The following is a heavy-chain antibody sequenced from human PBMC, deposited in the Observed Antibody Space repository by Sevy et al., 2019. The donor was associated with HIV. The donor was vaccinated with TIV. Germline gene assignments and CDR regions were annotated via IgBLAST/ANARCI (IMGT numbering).Heavy chain of an antibody. CDR2: INPNSGGT. CDR1: GYTFTGYY. CDR3: ARDYVSYYGSGSYDY. V-gene: IGHV1-2*02. J-gene: IGHJ4*02. Sequence: ASVKVSCKASGYTFTGYYMHWVRQAPGQGLEWMGWINPNSGGTNYAQKFQGRVTMTRDTSISTAYMELSRLRSDDTAVYYCARDYVSYYGSGSYDYWGQGTLVTVSS. D-gene: IGHD3-10*01.